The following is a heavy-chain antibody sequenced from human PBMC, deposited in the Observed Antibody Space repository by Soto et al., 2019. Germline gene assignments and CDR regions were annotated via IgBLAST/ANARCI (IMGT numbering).Heavy chain of an antibody. Sequence: PGGSLRLSCLDSRFTFNRYSMSWVRQAPGKGLEWVSYISSSSSNIYYADSLKGRFTISRDNAKNSLYLQMNSLKDGDTAVYYCATVRFGSYPFDIWGQGTMVTVSS. V-gene: IGHV3-48*02. J-gene: IGHJ3*02. D-gene: IGHD2-15*01. CDR1: RFTFNRYS. CDR3: ATVRFGSYPFDI. CDR2: ISSSSSNI.